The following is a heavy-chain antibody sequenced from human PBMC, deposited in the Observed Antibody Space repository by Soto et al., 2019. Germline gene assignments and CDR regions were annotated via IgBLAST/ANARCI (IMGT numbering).Heavy chain of an antibody. D-gene: IGHD2-21*02. J-gene: IGHJ5*02. CDR2: IIPIFGTA. CDR1: GGTFSSYA. CDR3: ASGGDSSNWFDP. V-gene: IGHV1-69*13. Sequence: SVKVSCKASGGTFSSYAVSWVRQAPGQGLEWMGGIIPIFGTANYAQKFQGRVTITADESTSTAYMELSSLRSEDTAVYYCASGGDSSNWFDPWGQGTLVTVSS.